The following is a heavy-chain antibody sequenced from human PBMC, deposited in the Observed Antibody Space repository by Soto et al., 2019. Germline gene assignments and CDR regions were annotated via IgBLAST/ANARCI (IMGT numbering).Heavy chain of an antibody. V-gene: IGHV3-53*02. CDR1: GFTVSSNY. CDR3: ARDLGLRWPARYYYGMDV. Sequence: EVQLVETGGGLIQPGGSLRLSCAASGFTVSSNYMSWVRQAPGKGLEWVSVIYSGGSTYYADSVKGRFTISRDNSKNTLYLQMNILRAEDTAVYYCARDLGLRWPARYYYGMDVWGQGTTVTVSS. CDR2: IYSGGST. D-gene: IGHD4-17*01. J-gene: IGHJ6*02.